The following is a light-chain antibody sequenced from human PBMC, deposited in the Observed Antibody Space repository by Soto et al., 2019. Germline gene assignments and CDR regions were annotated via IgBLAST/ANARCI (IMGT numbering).Light chain of an antibody. CDR1: SSDVGGYNY. CDR3: NSYTSSSTYV. CDR2: DVS. V-gene: IGLV2-14*01. Sequence: QSALTQPASVSGSPGQSITISCTGTSSDVGGYNYVSWYQQHPGKAPKLMIYDVSNRPSGVSNRFSGSKSGNTASLTISGLQAEDEAYYYCNSYTSSSTYVFGTGTKLTLL. J-gene: IGLJ1*01.